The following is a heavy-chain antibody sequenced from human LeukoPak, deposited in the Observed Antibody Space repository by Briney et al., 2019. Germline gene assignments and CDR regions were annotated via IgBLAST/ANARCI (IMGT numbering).Heavy chain of an antibody. D-gene: IGHD2-15*01. CDR1: VYTFTGYY. J-gene: IGHJ4*02. CDR3: ARVRCSGRSCYSDY. CDR2: INPNSGGT. Sequence: ASVTVSFKSSVYTFTGYYMHWVRQAPGQGLEWMGWINPNSGGTNYSQKFQGRVTMTRDTSISTAYMELNRLRSDDTAVYYCARVRCSGRSCYSDYWGQGTLVTVSS. V-gene: IGHV1-2*02.